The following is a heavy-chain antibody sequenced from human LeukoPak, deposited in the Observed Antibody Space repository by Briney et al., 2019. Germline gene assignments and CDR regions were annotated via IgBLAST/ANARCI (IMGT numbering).Heavy chain of an antibody. CDR2: INHSGST. CDR3: AREWDGSGLLRNYYYYGMDV. Sequence: SETLSLTCAVYGGSFSGYYWSWIRQPPGKGLEWIGEINHSGSTNYNPSLKGRVTISVDTSKNQFSLKLSSVTAADTAVYYCAREWDGSGLLRNYYYYGMDVWGQGTTVTVSS. CDR1: GGSFSGYY. D-gene: IGHD3-10*01. V-gene: IGHV4-34*01. J-gene: IGHJ6*02.